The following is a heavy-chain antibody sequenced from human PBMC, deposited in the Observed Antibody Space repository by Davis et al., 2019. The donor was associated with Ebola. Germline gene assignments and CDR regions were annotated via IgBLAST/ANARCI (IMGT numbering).Heavy chain of an antibody. CDR3: ARDDTGNSSNLGRFRDHPFDL. V-gene: IGHV1-46*01. Sequence: AASVNVSCTASGYTFTSYYMHWVRQAPGQGLEWMGIINPSDGNTNYAQKVQGRVTMTRDTSTTTVYMELSSLRSEDTAVYYCARDDTGNSSNLGRFRDHPFDLWGQGTMVTVSS. D-gene: IGHD4-11*01. CDR2: INPSDGNT. J-gene: IGHJ3*01. CDR1: GYTFTSYY.